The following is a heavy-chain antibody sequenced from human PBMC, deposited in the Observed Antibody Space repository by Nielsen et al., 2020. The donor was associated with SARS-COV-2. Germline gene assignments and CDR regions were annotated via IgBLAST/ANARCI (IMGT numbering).Heavy chain of an antibody. D-gene: IGHD6-13*01. J-gene: IGHJ6*02. V-gene: IGHV1-46*01. Sequence: PSVKVSCKASGYTFTSYYMHWVRQAPGQGLEWMGIISPSGGSTSYAQKFQGRVTMTRDTSTSTVYMELRSLRSEDTAVYYCAREEGPPIAAAGTADLDYGMDVWGQGTTVTVSS. CDR1: GYTFTSYY. CDR2: ISPSGGST. CDR3: AREEGPPIAAAGTADLDYGMDV.